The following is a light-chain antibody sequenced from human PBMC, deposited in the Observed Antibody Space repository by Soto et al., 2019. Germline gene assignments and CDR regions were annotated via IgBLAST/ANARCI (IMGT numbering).Light chain of an antibody. CDR3: HHYYSSPFV. CDR1: QSVISSY. Sequence: IILTHSPCTLSLSPGERATLSFMSSQSVISSYLDWYQQKPGQAARFIIYGESSRATGIPDRFSGSGSGTDFTLTISSLQAEDVAVYYCHHYYSSPFVFGPGTKVDT. CDR2: GES. V-gene: IGKV3-20*01. J-gene: IGKJ3*01.